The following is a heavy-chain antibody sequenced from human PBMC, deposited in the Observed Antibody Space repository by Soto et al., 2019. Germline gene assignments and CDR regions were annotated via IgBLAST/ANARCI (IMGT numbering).Heavy chain of an antibody. CDR2: IYTGRST. D-gene: IGHD2-2*01. V-gene: IGHV3-53*01. Sequence: GGSLRLSCATSGFTVSSIYMSWVRQAPGKGLEWVSVIYTGRSTYYADSVKGRFTISRDNAKNTLYLQMNRLRAEDTAVYYCAREFCSSPTCPWGQGTLVTVSS. CDR1: GFTVSSIY. J-gene: IGHJ5*02. CDR3: AREFCSSPTCP.